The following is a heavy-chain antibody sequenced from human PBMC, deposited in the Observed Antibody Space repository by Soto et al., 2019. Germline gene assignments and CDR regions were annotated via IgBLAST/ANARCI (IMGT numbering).Heavy chain of an antibody. Sequence: SETLSLTCTVSGASISSSNYYWGWIRQPPGKGLEWIGSIYYSGTTYNNPSLKSRVTISLDTSKNQFSLTLNSVTAADTAVYYCARERRDGSWIDPWGQGTLVTVSS. V-gene: IGHV4-39*07. CDR3: ARERRDGSWIDP. J-gene: IGHJ5*02. CDR1: GASISSSNYY. CDR2: IYYSGTT.